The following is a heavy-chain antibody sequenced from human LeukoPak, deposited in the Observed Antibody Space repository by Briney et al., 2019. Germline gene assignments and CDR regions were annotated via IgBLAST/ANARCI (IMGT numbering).Heavy chain of an antibody. Sequence: KASETLSLTCAVYGGSFSGYYWSWIRQPPGKGLEWIGEINHSGSTNYNPSLKSRVTISVDTSKNQFSLKLSSVTAADTAVYYCARGFALLLWFGETHAFDIWGQGTMVTVSS. D-gene: IGHD3-10*01. CDR3: ARGFALLLWFGETHAFDI. J-gene: IGHJ3*02. V-gene: IGHV4-34*01. CDR2: INHSGST. CDR1: GGSFSGYY.